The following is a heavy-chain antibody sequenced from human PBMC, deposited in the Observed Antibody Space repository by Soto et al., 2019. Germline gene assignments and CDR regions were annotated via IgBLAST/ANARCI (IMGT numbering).Heavy chain of an antibody. D-gene: IGHD6-13*01. CDR2: IYYSGST. CDR3: ARDRLAAEYCYYGMDV. CDR1: GGSISSGGYY. V-gene: IGHV4-31*03. J-gene: IGHJ6*02. Sequence: PSETLSLTCTVSGGSISSGGYYWSWIRQHPGKGLEWIGYIYYSGSTYYNPSLKSRVTISVDTSKNQFSLKLSSVTAADTAVYYCARDRLAAEYCYYGMDVWGQGTTVTVSS.